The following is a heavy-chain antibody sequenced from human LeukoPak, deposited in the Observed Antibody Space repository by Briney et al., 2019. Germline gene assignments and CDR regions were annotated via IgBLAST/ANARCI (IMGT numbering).Heavy chain of an antibody. Sequence: ASVKVSCKASGYTFTGYYLYWVRQAPGQGLEWMGWINPNSGGTNYAQKFQGRVTMTRDTSISTAYMELSRLKSDDTAVYYCASGSGSYYGLIDYWGQGTLVTVSS. CDR3: ASGSGSYYGLIDY. V-gene: IGHV1-2*02. CDR1: GYTFTGYY. D-gene: IGHD3-10*01. CDR2: INPNSGGT. J-gene: IGHJ4*02.